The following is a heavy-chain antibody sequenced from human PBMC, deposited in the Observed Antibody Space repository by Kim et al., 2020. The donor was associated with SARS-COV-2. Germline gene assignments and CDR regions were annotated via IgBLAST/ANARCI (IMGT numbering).Heavy chain of an antibody. Sequence: GGSLRLSCAASGFTFNTYVMAWVRQAPGRGLEWVSNIGDGGVTTYYADSVKGRFTISRDDSTNTLYLQMNSLRAEDTAVYYCAKDSTAYNGVYDPIDFWGQGTPVTVSS. J-gene: IGHJ4*02. V-gene: IGHV3-23*01. D-gene: IGHD4-17*01. CDR3: AKDSTAYNGVYDPIDF. CDR1: GFTFNTYV. CDR2: IGDGGVTT.